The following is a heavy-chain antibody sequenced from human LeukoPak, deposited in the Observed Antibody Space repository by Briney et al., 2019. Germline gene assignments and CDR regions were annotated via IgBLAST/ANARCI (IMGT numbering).Heavy chain of an antibody. Sequence: GGSLRLSCAASGFSFSSSWMHWVRQAPGKGLEWVSTISGSAGSTYYPDSVKGRFTISRDNSKNTLYLQMNSLRAEDTAVYYCAKGAYYDLWGQGTLVTVSS. J-gene: IGHJ4*02. D-gene: IGHD3-22*01. CDR2: ISGSAGST. V-gene: IGHV3-23*01. CDR1: GFSFSSSW. CDR3: AKGAYYDL.